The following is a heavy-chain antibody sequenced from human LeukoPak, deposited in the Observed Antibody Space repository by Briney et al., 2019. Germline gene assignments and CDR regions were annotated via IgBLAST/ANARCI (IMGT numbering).Heavy chain of an antibody. Sequence: GGSLRLSCAASGFTFSSYAMSWVRQAPGKGLEWVSTISGSDARTYYAYSVKGRFTVSRDSSKNTLYLQMNSLRAEDTAVYYCAKAPCSSTSCYFDYWGQGTLVTVSS. D-gene: IGHD2-2*01. CDR1: GFTFSSYA. CDR3: AKAPCSSTSCYFDY. J-gene: IGHJ4*02. CDR2: ISGSDART. V-gene: IGHV3-23*01.